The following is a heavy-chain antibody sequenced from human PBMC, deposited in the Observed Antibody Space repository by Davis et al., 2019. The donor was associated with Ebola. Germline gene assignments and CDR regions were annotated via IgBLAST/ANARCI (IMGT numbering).Heavy chain of an antibody. J-gene: IGHJ4*02. CDR3: TTGQYSAARGY. CDR2: GTSADT. V-gene: IGHV3-23*01. Sequence: GGSLRLSCAASGFVFSTYVMSWVRQAPGKGLEWVSTYGTSADTYYADSVKGRFTISRDDSKNTLYLQMNSLKTEDTAVYYCTTGQYSAARGYWGQGTLVTVSS. D-gene: IGHD6-6*01. CDR1: GFVFSTYV.